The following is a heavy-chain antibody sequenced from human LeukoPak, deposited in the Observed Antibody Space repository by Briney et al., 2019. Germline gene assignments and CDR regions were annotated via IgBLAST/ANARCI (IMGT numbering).Heavy chain of an antibody. CDR1: GDSISSGDYY. CDR2: MYYSGST. D-gene: IGHD3-22*01. V-gene: IGHV4-30-4*01. Sequence: SETLSLTCTVSGDSISSGDYYWSWIRQPPGKGLEWIAYMYYSGSTYYNPSLKSRVTMSADTSKNQLSLKLSSVTAADTAVYYCARPYYYDSRIDPWGQGVLVTVSS. CDR3: ARPYYYDSRIDP. J-gene: IGHJ5*02.